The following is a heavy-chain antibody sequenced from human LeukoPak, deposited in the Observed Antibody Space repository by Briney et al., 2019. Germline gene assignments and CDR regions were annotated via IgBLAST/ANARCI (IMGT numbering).Heavy chain of an antibody. CDR1: GYSFTSYW. J-gene: IGHJ5*02. V-gene: IGHV5-10-1*01. D-gene: IGHD2-2*01. CDR3: ARHVGYCSSTSCSGDWFDP. Sequence: GESLRISCKGSGYSFTSYWISWVRQMPGKGLEWMGRIDPSYSYTNYSPSFQGHVTISADKSISTAYLQWSSLKASDTAMYYCARHVGYCSSTSCSGDWFDPWGQGTLVTVSS. CDR2: IDPSYSYT.